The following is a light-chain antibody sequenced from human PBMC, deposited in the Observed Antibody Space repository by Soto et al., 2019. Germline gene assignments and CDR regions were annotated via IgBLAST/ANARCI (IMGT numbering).Light chain of an antibody. CDR2: DVS. J-gene: IGLJ1*01. CDR3: SSYTSSSTLLFV. Sequence: QSALTQPASVSGSPGQSITISCTGTSSDVCGYNYVSWYQQHPGKAPKLMIYDVSNRPSGDSNRFSGSKSGNTASLTISGLQAEDEADYYCSSYTSSSTLLFVFGTGTKVTVL. CDR1: SSDVCGYNY. V-gene: IGLV2-14*01.